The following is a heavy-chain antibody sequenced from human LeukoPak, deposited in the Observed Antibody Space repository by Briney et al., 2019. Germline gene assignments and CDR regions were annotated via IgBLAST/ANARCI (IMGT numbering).Heavy chain of an antibody. Sequence: GGSLRLSCAASGFTFSSYGMSWVRQAPGKGLEWVSAIGGRDGSTYYADSVKGRFTISRDNSKNTLYVQMNSLRAEDTAVYYCAGRPTGYSSGYIHWGQGTLVTVSS. CDR3: AGRPTGYSSGYIH. CDR2: IGGRDGST. D-gene: IGHD5-18*01. J-gene: IGHJ4*02. V-gene: IGHV3-23*01. CDR1: GFTFSSYG.